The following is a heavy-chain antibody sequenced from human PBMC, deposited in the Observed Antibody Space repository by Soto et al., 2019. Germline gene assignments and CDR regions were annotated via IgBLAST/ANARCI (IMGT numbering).Heavy chain of an antibody. CDR1: GYTFTNHG. Sequence: QVQLVQSGAEVKKPGASVKVSCKASGYTFTNHGISWVRQAPGQGLEWLGWISGHNGNTKYAQRLKGRVIMTADTSTSTAYMELSSLRSDDTAVYYCARDLYPLAYYFDFWGQGTLVTVSS. J-gene: IGHJ4*02. CDR2: ISGHNGNT. V-gene: IGHV1-18*04. D-gene: IGHD2-8*01. CDR3: ARDLYPLAYYFDF.